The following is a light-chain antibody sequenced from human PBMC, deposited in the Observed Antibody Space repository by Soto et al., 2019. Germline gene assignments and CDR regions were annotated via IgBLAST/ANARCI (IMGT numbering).Light chain of an antibody. CDR2: GAS. CDR3: QQFGTSPLYT. Sequence: ESGLTKSQGTLSLSPGERVTLSCRASQTFGSTYLAWYQQRPGQSPRLLIYGASRRASGIPDRFRGSGAGTDFTLTISRLEPEDFAVYYCQQFGTSPLYTFGQGTKLEIK. CDR1: QTFGSTY. V-gene: IGKV3-20*01. J-gene: IGKJ2*01.